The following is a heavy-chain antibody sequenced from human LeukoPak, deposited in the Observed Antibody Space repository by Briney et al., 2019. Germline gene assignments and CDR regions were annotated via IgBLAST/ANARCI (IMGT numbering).Heavy chain of an antibody. J-gene: IGHJ4*02. CDR1: GLTFSTYA. CDR3: VKDAGNSLDFFGY. CDR2: VSGSGVST. Sequence: TGGSLRLSCAASGLTFSTYAMSWVRQAPGEGLEWVSAVSGSGVSTYYADPVKGRFIISRDNSKNTLFLQMNSLRAEDTAVYYCVKDAGNSLDFFGYWGEGVLVTVSS. D-gene: IGHD2/OR15-2a*01. V-gene: IGHV3-23*01.